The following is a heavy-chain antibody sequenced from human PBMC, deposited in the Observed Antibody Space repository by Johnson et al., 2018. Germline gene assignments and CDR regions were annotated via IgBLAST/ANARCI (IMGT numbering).Heavy chain of an antibody. Sequence: VQLLESGGGVVQPGRSLRLSCAASGFTFSSYGMHWVRQAPGKGLEWVAVISYDGSNKYYADSVKGRFTISRDNSKNTLYLQMNSQRAEDTAVYYCAKDLAYCGGDCSSTAFDIWGQGTMVTVSS. CDR1: GFTFSSYG. V-gene: IGHV3-30*18. CDR2: ISYDGSNK. CDR3: AKDLAYCGGDCSSTAFDI. D-gene: IGHD2-21*02. J-gene: IGHJ3*02.